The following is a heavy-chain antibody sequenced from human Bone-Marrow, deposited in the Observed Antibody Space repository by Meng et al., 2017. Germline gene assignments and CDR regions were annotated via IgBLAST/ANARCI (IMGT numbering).Heavy chain of an antibody. CDR1: GYTFTSYY. Sequence: ASVKVSCKASGYTFTSYYMHWVRQATGQGLEWMGWMNPNSGNTGYAQKFQGRVTMTRNTSISTAYMELSSLRSEDTAVYYCARGKGYSYDYWGQGTLVAVSS. J-gene: IGHJ4*02. CDR2: MNPNSGNT. D-gene: IGHD5-18*01. CDR3: ARGKGYSYDY. V-gene: IGHV1-8*02.